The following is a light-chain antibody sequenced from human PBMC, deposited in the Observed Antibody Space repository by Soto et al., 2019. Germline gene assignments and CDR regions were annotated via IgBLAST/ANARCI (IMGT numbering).Light chain of an antibody. CDR2: DVS. Sequence: QAVVTQPRSVSGSPGQSVTISCTGTSSDVGAYNHVSWYQQHPGKAPKLMIYDVSKRPSGVPDRFSGSKSGNTASLTISGLQAEDEADYYCCSHAGSSVVFGTGTQLTVL. V-gene: IGLV2-11*01. J-gene: IGLJ7*01. CDR3: CSHAGSSVV. CDR1: SSDVGAYNH.